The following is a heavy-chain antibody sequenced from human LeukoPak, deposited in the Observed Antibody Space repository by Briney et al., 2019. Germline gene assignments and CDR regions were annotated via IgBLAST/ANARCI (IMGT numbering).Heavy chain of an antibody. V-gene: IGHV1-18*01. J-gene: IGHJ4*02. CDR1: GYTFTSYG. D-gene: IGHD3-10*01. Sequence: ASVKVSCKASGYTFTSYGISWVRQAPGQGLEWMGWISAYNGNTNYAQKLQGRVTMTTDTSTSTAYMELRSLRSDDTAVYYCARDHYYGSGSYPPEPFDYWGQGTLVTVSS. CDR3: ARDHYYGSGSYPPEPFDY. CDR2: ISAYNGNT.